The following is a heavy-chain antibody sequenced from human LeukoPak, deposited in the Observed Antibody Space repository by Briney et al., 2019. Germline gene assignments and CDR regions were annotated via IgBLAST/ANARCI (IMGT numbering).Heavy chain of an antibody. Sequence: GASVKVSCKASGGTFSSYAISWVRQAPGQGLEWMGRIIPILGIANYAQKFQGRVTITADKSTSTAYMELSSLRSEDTAVYYCARTASYDSSGYFDYWGQGTLVTVSS. V-gene: IGHV1-69*04. CDR3: ARTASYDSSGYFDY. D-gene: IGHD3-22*01. CDR2: IIPILGIA. J-gene: IGHJ4*02. CDR1: GGTFSSYA.